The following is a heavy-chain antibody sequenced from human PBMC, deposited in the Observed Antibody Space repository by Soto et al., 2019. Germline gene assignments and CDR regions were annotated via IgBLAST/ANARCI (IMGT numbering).Heavy chain of an antibody. V-gene: IGHV4-31*03. D-gene: IGHD3-10*01. CDR1: GGSISSGGYY. CDR3: AAYYGSGSYLNSDY. Sequence: SETLSLTCTVSGGSISSGGYYWIWIRQHPGKGLEWIGYIYYSGSTYYNPSLKSRVTISVDTSKNQFSLKLSSVTAADTAVYYCAAYYGSGSYLNSDYWGQGTLVTSPQ. J-gene: IGHJ4*02. CDR2: IYYSGST.